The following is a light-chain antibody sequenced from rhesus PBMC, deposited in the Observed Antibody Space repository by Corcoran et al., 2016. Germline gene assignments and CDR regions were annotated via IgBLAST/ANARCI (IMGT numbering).Light chain of an antibody. J-gene: IGKJ1*01. CDR3: QQCNNWPRT. Sequence: EIVLTQSPVTLSLSPGERATLSCRASQSVSNSLAWYQQKPGHAPRLHIYLASSRATGIPDRFSGSGSGTDFSLTISSLEPEDVGVYYCQQCNNWPRTFGQGTKVEIK. CDR1: QSVSNS. CDR2: LAS. V-gene: IGKV3-42*02.